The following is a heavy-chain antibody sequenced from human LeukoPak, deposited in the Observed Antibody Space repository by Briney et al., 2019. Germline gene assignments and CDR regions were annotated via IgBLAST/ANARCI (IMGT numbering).Heavy chain of an antibody. V-gene: IGHV3-11*04. J-gene: IGHJ4*02. CDR2: ISSSGNTK. CDR3: ARRLLTGYYEF. D-gene: IGHD3-9*01. Sequence: GGSLRLSCAASGFTVSDYYMSWIRQAPGKGLEWVSYISSSGNTKYYGDSVKGRFTISRDNSKNMLYLQMNSLRAEDTAVYYCARRLLTGYYEFWGQGTLVTVSS. CDR1: GFTVSDYY.